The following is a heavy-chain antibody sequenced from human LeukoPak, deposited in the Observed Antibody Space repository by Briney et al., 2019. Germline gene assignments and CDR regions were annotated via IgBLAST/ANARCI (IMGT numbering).Heavy chain of an antibody. CDR2: IYPGDSDT. Sequence: GESLKTSCKGSGYSFTSYWIGWVRQMPGNGLEWMGIIYPGDSDTRYSPSFQGQVTISADKSISTAYPQWSSLKASDTAMYYCARLSYYDSYMFDYWGQGTLVTVSS. D-gene: IGHD3-22*01. CDR3: ARLSYYDSYMFDY. CDR1: GYSFTSYW. V-gene: IGHV5-51*01. J-gene: IGHJ4*02.